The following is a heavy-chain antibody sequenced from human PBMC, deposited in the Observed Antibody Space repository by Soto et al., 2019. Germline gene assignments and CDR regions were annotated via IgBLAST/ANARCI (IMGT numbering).Heavy chain of an antibody. J-gene: IGHJ6*02. V-gene: IGHV4-39*01. D-gene: IGHD2-2*01. CDR1: GGSISSSSYY. CDR2: IYYSGST. Sequence: SETLSLTCTVSGGSISSSSYYWGWIRQPPGKGLEWIGSIYYSGSTYYNPSLKSRVTISVDTSKNQFSLKLSSVTAADTAVYYCARREGISLVVWGQGTTVTVSS. CDR3: ARREGISLVV.